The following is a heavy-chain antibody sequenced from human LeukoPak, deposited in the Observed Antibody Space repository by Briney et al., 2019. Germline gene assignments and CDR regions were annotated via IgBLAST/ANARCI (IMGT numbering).Heavy chain of an antibody. Sequence: PGGSLRLSGAASGFTFSNFAMNWVRQAPGKGLEWVAFISYDGSIKSYADSVKGRFAVSRDNSKNTLYLQMNSLRPEDTAFYYCAKSYDNGWYVCDYWGQGTLVTVSS. CDR1: GFTFSNFA. CDR3: AKSYDNGWYVCDY. D-gene: IGHD6-19*01. J-gene: IGHJ4*02. CDR2: ISYDGSIK. V-gene: IGHV3-30*09.